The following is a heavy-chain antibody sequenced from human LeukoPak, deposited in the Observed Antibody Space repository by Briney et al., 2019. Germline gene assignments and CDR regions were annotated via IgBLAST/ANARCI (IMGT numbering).Heavy chain of an antibody. CDR3: ARGFGSGSPTYNWFDP. CDR2: TYYRSKWYN. V-gene: IGHV6-1*01. Sequence: PSQTLSLTCAISGDSVCSNSAAWNWIRQSPSRGLEWLGRTYYRSKWYNDYAVSVKSRITINPDTSKNQFSLQLNSVTPEDTAVYYCARGFGSGSPTYNWFDPWGQGTLVTVSS. J-gene: IGHJ5*02. CDR1: GDSVCSNSAA. D-gene: IGHD3-10*01.